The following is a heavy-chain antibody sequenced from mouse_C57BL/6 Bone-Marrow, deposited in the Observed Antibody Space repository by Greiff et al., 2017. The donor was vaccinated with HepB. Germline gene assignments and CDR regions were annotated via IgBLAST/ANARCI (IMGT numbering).Heavy chain of an antibody. CDR3: ARSYYYGSSQSSYFDY. D-gene: IGHD1-1*01. CDR2: IHPNSGST. Sequence: VQLQQPGAELVKPGASVKLSCKASGYTFTSYWMHWVKQRPGQGLEWIGMIHPNSGSTNYNEKFKSKATLTVDKSSSTAYMQLSSLTSEDSAVYYCARSYYYGSSQSSYFDYWGQGTTLTVSS. J-gene: IGHJ2*01. CDR1: GYTFTSYW. V-gene: IGHV1-64*01.